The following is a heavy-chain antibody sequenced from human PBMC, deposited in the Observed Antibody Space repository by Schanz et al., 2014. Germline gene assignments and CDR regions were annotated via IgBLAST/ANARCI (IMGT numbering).Heavy chain of an antibody. CDR2: INHYGRT. CDR3: AIPRGSYAPNWSEARYFQH. J-gene: IGHJ1*01. V-gene: IGHV4-34*01. D-gene: IGHD1-1*01. CDR1: GGSFIGYD. Sequence: QVRLQQWGAGLLKPSGTLSLTCAVYGGSFIGYDWSWIRQFPGQDLEWIGDINHYGRTNYNPSLRVRVSISIDAPQNQFSLKMTSVTAADTAIYYCAIPRGSYAPNWSEARYFQHWGQGSLVTVSS.